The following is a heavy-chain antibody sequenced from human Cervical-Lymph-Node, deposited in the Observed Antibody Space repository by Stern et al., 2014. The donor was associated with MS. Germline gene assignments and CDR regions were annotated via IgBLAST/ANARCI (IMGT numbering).Heavy chain of an antibody. CDR3: ARDKSSGWTSLDY. J-gene: IGHJ4*02. V-gene: IGHV1-3*01. CDR1: GYTFTSYA. Sequence: VQLLQSGAEVKKPGASVKVSCKASGYTFTSYAMHWVRQAPGQRLEWMGWINAGNGNTKYSQKCQGRVTITRDTSASTAYMELSSLRSEDTAVYYCARDKSSGWTSLDYWGQGTLVTVSS. CDR2: INAGNGNT. D-gene: IGHD6-19*01.